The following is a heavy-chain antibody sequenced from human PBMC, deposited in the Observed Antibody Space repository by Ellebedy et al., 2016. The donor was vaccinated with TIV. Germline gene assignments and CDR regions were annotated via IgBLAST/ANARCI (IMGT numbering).Heavy chain of an antibody. V-gene: IGHV4-30-2*01. J-gene: IGHJ4*02. Sequence: SETLSLTXAVSGGSISSGGYSWSWIRQPPGKGLEYIGYIYHSGSTYYNPSLKSRVTMSVDRSKNQFSLKLSSVTAADTAVYFCAREAEGCSGLMDYWGQGTLVTVSS. D-gene: IGHD5-12*01. CDR2: IYHSGST. CDR1: GGSISSGGYS. CDR3: AREAEGCSGLMDY.